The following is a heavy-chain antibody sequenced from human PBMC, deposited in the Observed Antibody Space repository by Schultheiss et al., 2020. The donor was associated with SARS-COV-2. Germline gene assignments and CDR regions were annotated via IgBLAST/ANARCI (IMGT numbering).Heavy chain of an antibody. V-gene: IGHV3-13*01. CDR1: GFTFSSYD. CDR2: IGTAGDT. Sequence: GESLKISCAASGFTFSSYDMHWVRQATGKGLEWVSAIGTAGDTYYPGSVKGRFTISRENAKNSLYLQMNSLRAGDTAVYYCARAIYEYYFDSWGQGTLVTVSS. CDR3: ARAIYEYYFDS. D-gene: IGHD2-2*02. J-gene: IGHJ4*02.